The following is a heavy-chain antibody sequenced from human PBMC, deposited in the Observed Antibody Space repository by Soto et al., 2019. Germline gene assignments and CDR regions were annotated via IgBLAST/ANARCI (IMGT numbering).Heavy chain of an antibody. CDR3: ARDSGIAVAGSRFDP. Sequence: RASVKVSCNTSHATFTGYTINWVRQARGQDLEWLGWISSLNGNTYYARDFQGRVTITADESTSTAYMELSSLRSEDTAVYYCARDSGIAVAGSRFDPWGQGTLVTVSS. CDR2: ISSLNGNT. J-gene: IGHJ5*02. V-gene: IGHV1-18*04. D-gene: IGHD6-19*01. CDR1: HATFTGYT.